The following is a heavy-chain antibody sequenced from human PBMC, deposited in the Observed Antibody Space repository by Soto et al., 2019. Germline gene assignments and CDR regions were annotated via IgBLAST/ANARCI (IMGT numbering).Heavy chain of an antibody. CDR3: AREGPSMVRGVISYYYYYMDV. V-gene: IGHV1-8*01. Sequence: ASVKVSCKASGYTFTSYDINWVRQATGQGLEWMGWMNPNSGNTGYAQKFQGRVTMTRNTSISTAYMELSSLRSEDTAVYYCAREGPSMVRGVISYYYYYMDVWGKGTTVTVSS. J-gene: IGHJ6*03. CDR1: GYTFTSYD. D-gene: IGHD3-10*01. CDR2: MNPNSGNT.